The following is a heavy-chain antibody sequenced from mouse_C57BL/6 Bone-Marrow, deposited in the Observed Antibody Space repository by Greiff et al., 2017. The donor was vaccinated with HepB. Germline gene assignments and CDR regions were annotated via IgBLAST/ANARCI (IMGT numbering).Heavy chain of an antibody. CDR1: GYSFTGYY. CDR2: INPSTGGT. J-gene: IGHJ4*01. CDR3: ARDDGTDGMDY. Sequence: EVQLQQSGPELVKPGASVKISCKASGYSFTGYYMHWVKQSSEKSLEWIGEINPSTGGTSYNQKFKGKATLTVDKSSSTAYMPLKSLTSEDSAVYYCARDDGTDGMDYWGQGTSVTVSS. V-gene: IGHV1-43*01. D-gene: IGHD2-3*01.